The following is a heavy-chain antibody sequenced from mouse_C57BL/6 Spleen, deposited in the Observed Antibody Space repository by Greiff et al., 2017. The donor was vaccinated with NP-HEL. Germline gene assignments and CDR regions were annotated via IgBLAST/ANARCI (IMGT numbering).Heavy chain of an antibody. D-gene: IGHD1-1*01. V-gene: IGHV1-39*01. CDR1: GYSFTDYN. J-gene: IGHJ3*01. CDR3: ARSGDYGSSPWFAY. Sequence: VQLKESGPELVKPGASVKISCKASGYSFTDYNMNWVKQSNGKSLEWIGVINPNYGTTSYNQKFKGKATLTVDQSSSTAYMHLNSLTSEDSAVYYCARSGDYGSSPWFAYWGQGTLVTVSA. CDR2: INPNYGTT.